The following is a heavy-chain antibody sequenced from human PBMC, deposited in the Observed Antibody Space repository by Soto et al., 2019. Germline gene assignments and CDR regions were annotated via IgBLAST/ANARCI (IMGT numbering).Heavy chain of an antibody. Sequence: PSATLSLTCTVSGGSISSSSYYWGWIRQPPGKGLEWIGSIYYSGSTYYNPSLKSRVTISVDTSKNQFSLKLSSVTAADTAVYYCARLPSTAGDAFDIWGQGTMVTVSS. V-gene: IGHV4-39*01. D-gene: IGHD2-2*01. CDR2: IYYSGST. J-gene: IGHJ3*02. CDR1: GGSISSSSYY. CDR3: ARLPSTAGDAFDI.